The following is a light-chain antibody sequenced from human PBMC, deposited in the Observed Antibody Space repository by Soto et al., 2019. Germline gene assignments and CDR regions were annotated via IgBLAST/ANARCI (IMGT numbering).Light chain of an antibody. V-gene: IGLV4-69*01. Sequence: QSVLTQSPSASASLGASVKLTCTLSSGHSSDAIAWHQQQPEKGPRYLMKLNSDGSHSKGDGIPDRFSGSSSGAERYLTISSLQSEDAADYYCQTWGTGIPWVFGGGTKLTVL. CDR1: SGHSSDA. CDR2: LNSDGSH. J-gene: IGLJ3*02. CDR3: QTWGTGIPWV.